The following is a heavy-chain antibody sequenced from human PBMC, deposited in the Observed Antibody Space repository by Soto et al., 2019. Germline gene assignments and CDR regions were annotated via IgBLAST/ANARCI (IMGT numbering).Heavy chain of an antibody. CDR3: AKGISGTAWDYYYYAMEV. CDR1: GGTFSRDA. CDR2: IIPIFGSA. V-gene: IGHV1-69*01. D-gene: IGHD1-7*01. Sequence: GASVKFCCRASGGTFSRDAISLVRQAPGQGLEWMGGIIPIFGSANYAQKFQGRVTITADESTRTAHMELSSLRSEDTAVYYCAKGISGTAWDYYYYAMEVWGRGTTVP. J-gene: IGHJ6*02.